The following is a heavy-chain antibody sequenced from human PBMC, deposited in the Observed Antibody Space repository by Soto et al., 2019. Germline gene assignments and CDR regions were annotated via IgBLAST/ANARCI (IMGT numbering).Heavy chain of an antibody. CDR1: GFTFSSYA. CDR3: AKDRNYDFWSGPGYFDY. V-gene: IGHV3-23*01. J-gene: IGHJ4*02. D-gene: IGHD3-3*01. Sequence: GGSLRLSCAASGFTFSSYAMSWVRHAPGKGLERVSAISGSGGSTYYADSVKGRFTISRDNSKNTLYLQMNSLRAEDTAVYYCAKDRNYDFWSGPGYFDYWGQGTLVTVSS. CDR2: ISGSGGST.